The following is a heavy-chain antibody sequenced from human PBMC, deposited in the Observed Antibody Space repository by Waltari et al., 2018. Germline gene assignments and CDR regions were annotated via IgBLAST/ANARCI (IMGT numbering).Heavy chain of an antibody. Sequence: EVHLVDSGGGVVRPGGSLRLSCVASRFTFYDYGMCWVRQVPGKGLEWVSGITWDGGDTGYADFVKGRFTISRDNAKNSLFLQMDSLRAEDTALYFCARIQFYDNNDYRYFDYWGQGTLVTVSS. V-gene: IGHV3-20*04. CDR1: RFTFYDYG. J-gene: IGHJ4*02. D-gene: IGHD3-22*01. CDR2: ITWDGGDT. CDR3: ARIQFYDNNDYRYFDY.